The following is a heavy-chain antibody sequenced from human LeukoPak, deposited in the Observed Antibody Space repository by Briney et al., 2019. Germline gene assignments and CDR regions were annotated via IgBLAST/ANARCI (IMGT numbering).Heavy chain of an antibody. V-gene: IGHV1-46*01. CDR3: AREVVDDYGGPRGGHYYYGMDV. J-gene: IGHJ6*02. Sequence: ASVKVSCKASGYTFASYYMHWVRQAPGQELEWMGIINPSGGSTSYAQKFQGRVTMTRDTSTSTVYMELSSLRSEDTAVYYCAREVVDDYGGPRGGHYYYGMDVWGQGTTVTVSS. CDR2: INPSGGST. D-gene: IGHD4-23*01. CDR1: GYTFASYY.